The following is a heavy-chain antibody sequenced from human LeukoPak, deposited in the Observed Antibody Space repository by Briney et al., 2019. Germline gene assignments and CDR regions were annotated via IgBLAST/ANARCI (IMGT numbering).Heavy chain of an antibody. J-gene: IGHJ5*02. CDR2: TYYRSKWYN. Sequence: SQTLSLTCVISGDSVSSNRAAWNWIRQSPSRGLEWLGRTYYRSKWYNDYAVSVKSRITINPDTSKNQFSLQLNSVTPEDTAVYYCAREKYGSGSYFALDWFDPWGQGTLVTVSS. CDR3: AREKYGSGSYFALDWFDP. V-gene: IGHV6-1*01. CDR1: GDSVSSNRAA. D-gene: IGHD3-10*01.